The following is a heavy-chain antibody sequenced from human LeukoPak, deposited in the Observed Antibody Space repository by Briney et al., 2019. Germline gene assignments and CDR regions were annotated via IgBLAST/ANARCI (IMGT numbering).Heavy chain of an antibody. CDR1: GVSISSSNW. J-gene: IGHJ5*02. Sequence: SETLSLTCAVSGVSISSSNWWSWVRQPPGKRLEWIGEINHSGSTNYNPSLKSRVTISVDTSKNQFSLKLSSVTAANTAVYYCARGGRWCSSTSCYAYWFDPWGQGTLVTVSS. V-gene: IGHV4-4*02. D-gene: IGHD2-2*01. CDR2: INHSGST. CDR3: ARGGRWCSSTSCYAYWFDP.